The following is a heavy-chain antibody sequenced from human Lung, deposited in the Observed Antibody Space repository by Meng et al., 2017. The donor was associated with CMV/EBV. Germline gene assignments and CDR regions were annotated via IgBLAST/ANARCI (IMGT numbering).Heavy chain of an antibody. CDR1: GFTFSYYS. Sequence: GEXXKISCAASGFTFSYYSMNWVRQAPGKGLEWVSSVSSSSSHIYYSDSVRGRFTISRDNAKNSLYLQMDSLRAGDTGVYYCERPTGVDGMDVWGQGTTVTVSS. D-gene: IGHD7-27*01. CDR2: VSSSSSHI. V-gene: IGHV3-21*06. J-gene: IGHJ6*02. CDR3: ERPTGVDGMDV.